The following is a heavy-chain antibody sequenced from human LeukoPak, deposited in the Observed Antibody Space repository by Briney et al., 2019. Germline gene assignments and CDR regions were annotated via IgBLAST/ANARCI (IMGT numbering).Heavy chain of an antibody. CDR1: GGSISSSSYY. Sequence: PSETLSLTCTVSGGSISSSSYYWGWIRQPPGKGLEWIGSIYYSGSTYYNPSLKSRVTISVDTSKNQFSLKLSSVTAADTAVYYCARIYYDGSGGFDYWGQGTLVTVSS. D-gene: IGHD3-22*01. J-gene: IGHJ4*02. V-gene: IGHV4-39*01. CDR2: IYYSGST. CDR3: ARIYYDGSGGFDY.